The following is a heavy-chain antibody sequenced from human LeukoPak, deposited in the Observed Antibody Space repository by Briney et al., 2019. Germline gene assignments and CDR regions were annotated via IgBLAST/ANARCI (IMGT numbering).Heavy chain of an antibody. V-gene: IGHV4-34*01. CDR1: GGSFSGYY. Sequence: PSETLSLTCAVYGGSFSGYYWSWIRQPPGKGLEWIGEINHSGSTNYNPSLKSRVTISVDTSKNQFSLKLSSVTAADTAVYYCARGRSSSWYVRAFDIWGQGKMVTVSS. D-gene: IGHD6-13*01. CDR3: ARGRSSSWYVRAFDI. J-gene: IGHJ3*02. CDR2: INHSGST.